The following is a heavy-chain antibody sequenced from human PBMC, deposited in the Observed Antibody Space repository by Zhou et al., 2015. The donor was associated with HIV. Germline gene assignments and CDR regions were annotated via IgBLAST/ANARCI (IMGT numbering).Heavy chain of an antibody. J-gene: IGHJ3*02. V-gene: IGHV1-69*17. Sequence: QVQLVQSGAEVRKPGDSVRISCKASGGTFSGSDISWVRQAPGQGLEWMGGITPMFDIKNYAQRFRARLNISVDQSTSTAYMELSSLTSEDAAIYFCARSSVNHDYAFDIWGQGTKVIVSS. CDR2: ITPMFDIK. D-gene: IGHD3-22*01. CDR3: ARSSVNHDYAFDI. CDR1: GGTFSGSD.